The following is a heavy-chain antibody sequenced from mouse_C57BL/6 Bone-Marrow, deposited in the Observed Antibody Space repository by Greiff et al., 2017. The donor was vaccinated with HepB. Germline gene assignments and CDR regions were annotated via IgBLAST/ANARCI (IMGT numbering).Heavy chain of an antibody. V-gene: IGHV5-17*01. CDR2: ISSGSSTI. Sequence: EVKLMESGGGLVKPGGSLKLSCAASGFTFSDYGMHWVRQAPEKGLEWVAYISSGSSTIYYADTVKGRFTISRDNAKNTLFLQMTSLRSEDTAMYYCATAMNRRAWFAYWGQGTLVTVSA. J-gene: IGHJ3*01. D-gene: IGHD2-3*01. CDR3: ATAMNRRAWFAY. CDR1: GFTFSDYG.